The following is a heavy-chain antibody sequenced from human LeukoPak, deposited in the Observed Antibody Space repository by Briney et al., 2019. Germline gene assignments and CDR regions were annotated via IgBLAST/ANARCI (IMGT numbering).Heavy chain of an antibody. CDR1: GGSISTYY. CDR2: INYSGTT. Sequence: SETLSLTCTVSGGSISTYYWSWFRQPPGKGLEWIAYINYSGTTNYNPSLKSRVTISVDTSKNQFSLKLTSVTAADTAVYYCARHKDRSYGSGVDWFDPWGQGSLVTVYS. CDR3: ARHKDRSYGSGVDWFDP. V-gene: IGHV4-59*08. D-gene: IGHD3-10*01. J-gene: IGHJ5*02.